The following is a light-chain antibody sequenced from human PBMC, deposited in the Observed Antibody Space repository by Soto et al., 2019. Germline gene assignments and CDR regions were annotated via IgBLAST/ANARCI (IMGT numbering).Light chain of an antibody. Sequence: QSALTQPASVSGSPGQSITISCTGTRSDVGGYNYVSWYQQLPGKAPKLMIYDVSDRPSGVSNRFSGSKSGNTASLTISGLQAEDEADYYCSSYTSSSLYVFGTGTKVTVL. V-gene: IGLV2-14*01. CDR2: DVS. CDR3: SSYTSSSLYV. J-gene: IGLJ1*01. CDR1: RSDVGGYNY.